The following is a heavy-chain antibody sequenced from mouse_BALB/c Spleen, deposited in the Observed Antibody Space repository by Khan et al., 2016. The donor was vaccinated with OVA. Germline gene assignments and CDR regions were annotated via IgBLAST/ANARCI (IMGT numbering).Heavy chain of an antibody. V-gene: IGHV14-1*02. J-gene: IGHJ2*01. Sequence: VQLQQSGAELVRPGALVKLSCKGSGFNIKDYYMQWVKQRPEQGLEWIGWIDPENGNSIYDPKFQGKASITADTSSNTAYLQLSSLTSEDTAVYYCSRSIHLYFDYWGQGTTLTVSS. CDR1: GFNIKDYY. CDR2: IDPENGNS. D-gene: IGHD2-3*01. CDR3: SRSIHLYFDY.